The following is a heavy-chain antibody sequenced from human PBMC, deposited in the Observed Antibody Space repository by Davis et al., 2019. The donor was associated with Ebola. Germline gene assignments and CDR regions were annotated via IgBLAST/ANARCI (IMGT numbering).Heavy chain of an antibody. J-gene: IGHJ6*02. D-gene: IGHD2-2*02. CDR2: ISYDGSNK. V-gene: IGHV3-30*04. CDR3: AKELVVPAAIQYYYYGMDV. CDR1: GFTFSSYA. Sequence: PGGSLRLSCAASGFTFSSYAMHWVRQAPGKGLEWVAVISYDGSNKYYADSVKGRFTISRDNSKNTLYLQMNSLRAEDTAVYYCAKELVVPAAIQYYYYGMDVWGQGTTVTVSS.